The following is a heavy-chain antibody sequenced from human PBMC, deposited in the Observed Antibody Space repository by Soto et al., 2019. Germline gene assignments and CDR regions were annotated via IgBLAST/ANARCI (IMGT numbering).Heavy chain of an antibody. D-gene: IGHD2-21*02. CDR2: IIPKFGTT. J-gene: IGHJ4*02. CDR3: AGELVPDSGGNSRSRDY. CDR1: GGSFSTYG. Sequence: QVQLVQSGAEVKKPGSSVKVSCKASGGSFSTYGINWVRLAPGQGLEWMGGIIPKFGTTNYAQKVRGRVTITASESTNTATMELNYLRSEDNAAYFCAGELVPDSGGNSRSRDYLGQGTLVTVSS. V-gene: IGHV1-69*13.